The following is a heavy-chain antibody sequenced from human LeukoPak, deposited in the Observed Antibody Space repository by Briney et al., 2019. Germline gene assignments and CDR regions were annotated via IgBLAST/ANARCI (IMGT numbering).Heavy chain of an antibody. D-gene: IGHD3-3*01. J-gene: IGHJ4*02. Sequence: ASVKVSCKASGYTFTSYGISWVRQAPGQGLEWMGWISAYNGNTNYAQKLQGRVTMTTDTSASTAYMELRSLRSDDTAVYYCARDRGYDFWSGYWALDYWGQGTLVTVSS. CDR1: GYTFTSYG. CDR3: ARDRGYDFWSGYWALDY. V-gene: IGHV1-18*01. CDR2: ISAYNGNT.